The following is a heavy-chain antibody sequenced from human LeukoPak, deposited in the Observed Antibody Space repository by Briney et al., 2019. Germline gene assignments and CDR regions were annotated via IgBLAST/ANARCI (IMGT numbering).Heavy chain of an antibody. CDR3: ARHGRMVIISKFSTGIDQ. Sequence: PSETLSLTCTVPDGSISSYFWSWIRQPPGKGLEWIGYIYYTGMSNSKPSLKSRVTISMDTSKNQFSLQLSSVTAADTAIYYCARHGRMVIISKFSTGIDQWGQGTLVTVSS. J-gene: IGHJ4*02. V-gene: IGHV4-59*08. D-gene: IGHD2-2*01. CDR1: DGSISSYF. CDR2: IYYTGMS.